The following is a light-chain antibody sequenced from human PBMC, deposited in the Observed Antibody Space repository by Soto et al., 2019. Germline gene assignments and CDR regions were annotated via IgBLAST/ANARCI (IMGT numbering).Light chain of an antibody. J-gene: IGLJ2*01. CDR1: SSDVGAYNY. Sequence: QSVLTQPPSASGSPGQSVTISCTGTSSDVGAYNYVSWYQQHPGKAPKLMIYEVTNRPSGVSSRFSGSNSGNTASLIISGLQAEDEADYYCSSYTSSSAPHVVFGGGTKLTVL. CDR2: EVT. V-gene: IGLV2-14*01. CDR3: SSYTSSSAPHVV.